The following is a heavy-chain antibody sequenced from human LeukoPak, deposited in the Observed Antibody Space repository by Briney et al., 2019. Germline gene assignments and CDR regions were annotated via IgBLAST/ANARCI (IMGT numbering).Heavy chain of an antibody. J-gene: IGHJ6*02. CDR3: TRSRQDLIVATTFSYYGMDV. CDR1: GFTFSSYE. CDR2: ISSSGSTI. D-gene: IGHD5-12*01. V-gene: IGHV3-48*03. Sequence: PGGSLRLSCAASGFTFSSYEMNWVRQAPGKGLEWVSYISSSGSTIYYADSVKGRFTISRDNAKNSLYLQMNSLRAEDTAVYYCTRSRQDLIVATTFSYYGMDVWGQGTTVTVSS.